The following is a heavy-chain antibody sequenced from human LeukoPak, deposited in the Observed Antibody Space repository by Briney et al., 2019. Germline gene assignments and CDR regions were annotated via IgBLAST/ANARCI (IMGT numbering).Heavy chain of an antibody. CDR2: IWYDGTSK. CDR3: AKDYLTSFDY. J-gene: IGHJ4*02. V-gene: IGHV3-33*06. CDR1: GFSLSAYG. Sequence: GRSLRLSCAASGFSLSAYGVHWVRQAPGKGLEWVAVIWYDGTSKDYADSVKGRFTFSRDNSKNTLYLQMNSLTVEDTAVYYCAKDYLTSFDYWGQGTLVTVSS. D-gene: IGHD2/OR15-2a*01.